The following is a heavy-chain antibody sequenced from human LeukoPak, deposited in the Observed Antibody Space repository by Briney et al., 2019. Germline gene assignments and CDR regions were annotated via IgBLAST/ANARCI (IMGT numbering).Heavy chain of an antibody. CDR3: ARDHYYDSSGYYGFDY. V-gene: IGHV1-18*01. D-gene: IGHD3-22*01. CDR2: ISAYNGNT. J-gene: IGHJ4*02. CDR1: GYTFTSYG. Sequence: ASVKVSCKASGYTFTSYGISWVRQAPGQGLEWMGWISAYNGNTNYAQKLQGRVTVTTDTSTSTAYMELRSLRSDDTAVYYCARDHYYDSSGYYGFDYWGQGTLVTVSS.